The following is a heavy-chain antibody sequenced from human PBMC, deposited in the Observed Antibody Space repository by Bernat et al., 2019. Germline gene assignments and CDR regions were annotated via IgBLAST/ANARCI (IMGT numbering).Heavy chain of an antibody. CDR3: ARIAAAGMFYGMDV. V-gene: IGHV1-69*02. D-gene: IGHD6-13*01. Sequence: QVQLVQSGAEVKKPGSSVKVSCKASGGTFSSYTISWVRQAPGQGLEWMGRIIPILGIANYAQKFQGRVTITADKSTSTAYMELSSLRSEDTAVYYCARIAAAGMFYGMDVWGQGTTVTVSS. CDR1: GGTFSSYT. CDR2: IIPILGIA. J-gene: IGHJ6*02.